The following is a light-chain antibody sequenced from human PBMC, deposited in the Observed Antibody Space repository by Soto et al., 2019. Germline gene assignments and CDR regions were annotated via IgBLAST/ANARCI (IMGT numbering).Light chain of an antibody. V-gene: IGLV3-21*02. J-gene: IGLJ2*01. Sequence: SYELTQSPSVSVAPGQTARLICGGNSIGSKSVHWYQQKPGQAPAVVDCDDCDRPSGIPERMSGSKSGNTATLTISRVEAGDEADYYCQVWDSNNDHMVFGEGTKLTVL. CDR2: DDC. CDR3: QVWDSNNDHMV. CDR1: SIGSKS.